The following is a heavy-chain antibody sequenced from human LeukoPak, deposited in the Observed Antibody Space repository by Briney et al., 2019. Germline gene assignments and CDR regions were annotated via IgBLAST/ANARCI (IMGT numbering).Heavy chain of an antibody. CDR2: IFYSGST. CDR3: PPSYTSDFPGMYY. Sequence: SETLSLTFTVSGGSVNSGNCYWRWIRQPPGKGLEWIAYIFYSGSTNYNPSLKSRVTMSIDTSKNQFSLRLSSVTAADTAFYYSPPSYTSDFPGMYYWGQGTLVTVSS. CDR1: GGSVNSGNCY. D-gene: IGHD3-22*01. J-gene: IGHJ4*02. V-gene: IGHV4-61*01.